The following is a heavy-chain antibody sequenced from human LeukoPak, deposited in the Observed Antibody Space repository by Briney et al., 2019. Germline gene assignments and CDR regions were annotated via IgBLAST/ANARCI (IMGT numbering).Heavy chain of an antibody. V-gene: IGHV3-48*01. CDR3: AREGGDYVWGSYRIFDY. CDR1: GFTFSSYS. CDR2: ISSSSSTI. D-gene: IGHD3-16*02. J-gene: IGHJ4*02. Sequence: GGSLRLSCAASGFTFSSYSMNWVRQAPGKGLEWVSYISSSSSTIYYADSVKGRFTISRDNAKNPLYLQMNSLRAEDTAVYYCAREGGDYVWGSYRIFDYWGQGTLVTVSS.